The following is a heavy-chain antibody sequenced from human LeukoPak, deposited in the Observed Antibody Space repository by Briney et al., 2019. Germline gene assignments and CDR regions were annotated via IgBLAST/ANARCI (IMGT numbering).Heavy chain of an antibody. V-gene: IGHV3-9*01. CDR3: AKEDYDFWSGHANGMDV. CDR2: ISWNSCSI. J-gene: IGHJ6*02. D-gene: IGHD3-3*01. CDR1: GFTFDDYA. Sequence: GGSLRLSCAASGFTFDDYAMHWVRQAPGKGLEWVSGISWNSCSIGYADSVKGRFTISRDNAKNSLYLQMNSLRAEDTALYYCAKEDYDFWSGHANGMDVWGQGTTVTVSS.